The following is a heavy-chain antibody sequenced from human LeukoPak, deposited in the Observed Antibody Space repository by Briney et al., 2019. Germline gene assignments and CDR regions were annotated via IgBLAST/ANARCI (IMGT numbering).Heavy chain of an antibody. Sequence: GESLKISCKGSGYTFTNYWIGWVRQMPGKGLEWMGIIYPGDSDTRYSPSFQGQITISADKSISTAYLQWSSLKASDTAMYYCARLQVIPSAGSSRALDYWGQGTLVTVSS. CDR2: IYPGDSDT. V-gene: IGHV5-51*01. CDR1: GYTFTNYW. D-gene: IGHD3-16*02. J-gene: IGHJ4*02. CDR3: ARLQVIPSAGSSRALDY.